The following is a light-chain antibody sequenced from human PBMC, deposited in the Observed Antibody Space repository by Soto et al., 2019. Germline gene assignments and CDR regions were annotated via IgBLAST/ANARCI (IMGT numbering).Light chain of an antibody. J-gene: IGKJ2*01. CDR1: QSVTSY. Sequence: EIVLTQSPATLSLSPGERATLSCRASQSVTSYLAWYQQKPGQAPRLLIFDVSNRATGIPARFSGSGSGTDFTLTISSLEPEDFAIYYCQQRSNWPPVYTFGQGTQVDIK. CDR2: DVS. CDR3: QQRSNWPPVYT. V-gene: IGKV3-11*01.